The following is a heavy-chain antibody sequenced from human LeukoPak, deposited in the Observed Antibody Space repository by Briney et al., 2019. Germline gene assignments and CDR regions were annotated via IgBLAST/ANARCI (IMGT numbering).Heavy chain of an antibody. CDR1: GFTFSSYE. CDR2: ISRSGSTK. D-gene: IGHD2/OR15-2a*01. CDR3: ARMDGRSDKYFSPKYFDY. V-gene: IGHV3-48*03. Sequence: GGSLRLSCAASGFTFSSYEMNWVRQAPGKGLEWVSSISRSGSTKYYADSVKGRFTISRDNAKNSLFLQTNSLRAEDTAVYYCARMDGRSDKYFSPKYFDYWGQGTLVTVSS. J-gene: IGHJ4*02.